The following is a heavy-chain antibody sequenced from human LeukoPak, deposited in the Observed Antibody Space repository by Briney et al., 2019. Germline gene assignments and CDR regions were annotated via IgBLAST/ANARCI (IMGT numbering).Heavy chain of an antibody. V-gene: IGHV3-30*06. J-gene: IGHJ6*03. CDR1: GFTFSSYG. CDR3: ARDKDPYYYYMDI. D-gene: IGHD2-15*01. Sequence: GGSLRLSCAASGFTFSSYGMHWVRQAPGKGLQWLSFVSYDTTDKHYAESVKGRFSISRDNSRNTIYLQMNSLRPEDSGVYFCARDKDPYYYYMDIWGKGTTVIVSS. CDR2: VSYDTTDK.